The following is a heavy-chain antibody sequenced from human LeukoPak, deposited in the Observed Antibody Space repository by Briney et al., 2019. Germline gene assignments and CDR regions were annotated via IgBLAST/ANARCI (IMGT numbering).Heavy chain of an antibody. Sequence: SETLSLTCTVSGGSISSYYWSWIRQPPGKGLEWIGYIYYSGSTNYNPSLKSRVTISVDTSKNQFSLKLSSVTAADTAVYYCARDSGSYKPFDYWGQGTLVTVSS. CDR3: ARDSGSYKPFDY. D-gene: IGHD1-26*01. CDR1: GGSISSYY. V-gene: IGHV4-59*01. CDR2: IYYSGST. J-gene: IGHJ4*02.